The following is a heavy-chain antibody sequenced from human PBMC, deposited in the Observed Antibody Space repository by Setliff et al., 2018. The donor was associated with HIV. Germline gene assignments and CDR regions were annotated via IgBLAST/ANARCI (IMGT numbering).Heavy chain of an antibody. CDR1: GFTFSTFA. Sequence: GGSLRLSCVASGFTFSTFAMHWVRQAPGKGLEWVANINEDGSEKYYMDSVKGRFTISRDNAENSLFLQMNSLRAEDTAIYYCALLWPFDYWGQGALVTVSS. CDR2: INEDGSEK. D-gene: IGHD3-10*01. V-gene: IGHV3-7*03. CDR3: ALLWPFDY. J-gene: IGHJ4*02.